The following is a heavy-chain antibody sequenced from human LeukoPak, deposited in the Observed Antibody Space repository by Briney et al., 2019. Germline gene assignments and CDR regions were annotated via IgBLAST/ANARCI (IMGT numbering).Heavy chain of an antibody. V-gene: IGHV4-59*08. D-gene: IGHD3-22*01. Sequence: SETLSLTCTVSGGYITNYYWCWIRQPPGKGLEWIGYVYDTGSTNYNPSLKSRVTISLGTSKNHFSLRLTSVTAADTAVYDCAKHRRQDYYDSSGSLDHWGQGTLVTVSS. J-gene: IGHJ4*02. CDR3: AKHRRQDYYDSSGSLDH. CDR1: GGYITNYY. CDR2: VYDTGST.